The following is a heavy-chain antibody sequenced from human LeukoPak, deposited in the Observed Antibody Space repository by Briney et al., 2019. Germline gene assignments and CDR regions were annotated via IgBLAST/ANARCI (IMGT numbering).Heavy chain of an antibody. J-gene: IGHJ5*02. CDR3: ARGEYSSSWSDWFDP. Sequence: ASVKVSCKASGYIFTDYYMHWVRQAPGQELGWMGRINPNSGGTNYAQKFQGWVTMTRDTSISTAYMELSRLRSDDTAVYYCARGEYSSSWSDWFDPWGQGTLVTVSS. CDR2: INPNSGGT. CDR1: GYIFTDYY. V-gene: IGHV1-2*04. D-gene: IGHD6-13*01.